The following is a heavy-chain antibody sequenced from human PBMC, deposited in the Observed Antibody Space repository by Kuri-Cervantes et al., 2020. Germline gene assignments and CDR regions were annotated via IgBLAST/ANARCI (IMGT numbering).Heavy chain of an antibody. Sequence: ETLSLTCTVSGGSISSYYWSWIRQPPGKALEWLAHIFSNDEKSYSTSLKSRLTISKDTSKSQVVLTMTNMDPVDTATYYCARIYQWLLRGAFDIWGQGTMVTVSS. CDR3: ARIYQWLLRGAFDI. V-gene: IGHV2-26*01. CDR2: IFSNDEK. J-gene: IGHJ3*02. D-gene: IGHD3-22*01. CDR1: GGSISSYYW.